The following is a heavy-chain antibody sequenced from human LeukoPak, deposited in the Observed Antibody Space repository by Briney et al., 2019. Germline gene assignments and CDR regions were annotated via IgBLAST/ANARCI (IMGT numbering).Heavy chain of an antibody. D-gene: IGHD2-21*01. Sequence: GSLRLSCAASGFSFSGYAMNWVRQAPGKGLEWVSAISGSGGTIFYADSVRGRFTISRDHSKSTVYLQMNSLRAEDTAVYYCAKVLGSRIAVSDPFDYWGQGTLVTVSS. V-gene: IGHV3-23*01. J-gene: IGHJ4*02. CDR1: GFSFSGYA. CDR3: AKVLGSRIAVSDPFDY. CDR2: ISGSGGTI.